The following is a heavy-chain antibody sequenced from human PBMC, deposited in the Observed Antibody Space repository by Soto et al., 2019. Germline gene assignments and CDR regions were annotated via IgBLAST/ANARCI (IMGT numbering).Heavy chain of an antibody. V-gene: IGHV4-31*03. CDR2: IYYSGST. J-gene: IGHJ5*02. Sequence: LSLTCTVSGGSISSGGYYWSWIRQHPGKGLEWIGYIYYSGSTYYSPSLKSRVTISVDTSKNQFSLKLSSVTAADTAVYYCARVVGVVVPAAIGGYNWFDPWGQGTLVTVSS. CDR3: ARVVGVVVPAAIGGYNWFDP. D-gene: IGHD2-2*02. CDR1: GGSISSGGYY.